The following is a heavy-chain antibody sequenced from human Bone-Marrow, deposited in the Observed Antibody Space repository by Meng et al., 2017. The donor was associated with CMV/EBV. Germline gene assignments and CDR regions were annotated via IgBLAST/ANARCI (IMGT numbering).Heavy chain of an antibody. CDR3: ATGPPRGVVVPAARRGYFQH. Sequence: GSLRLSCAVYGGSFSGYYWSWIRQPPGKGLEWIGEINHSGSTNYNPSLKSRVTISVDTSKNQFSLKLSSVTAADTAVYYCATGPPRGVVVPAARRGYFQHWGQGTLVTCYS. CDR2: INHSGST. J-gene: IGHJ1*01. CDR1: GGSFSGYY. D-gene: IGHD2-2*01. V-gene: IGHV4-34*01.